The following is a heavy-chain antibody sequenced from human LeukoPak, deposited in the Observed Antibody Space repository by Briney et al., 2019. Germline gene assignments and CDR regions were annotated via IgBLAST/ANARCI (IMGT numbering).Heavy chain of an antibody. D-gene: IGHD2-15*01. V-gene: IGHV3-23*01. CDR3: SKSGLNRFDY. CDR1: GFTFSSYA. J-gene: IGHJ4*02. CDR2: ISGSGGST. Sequence: PGGSLRLSCAASGFTFSSYAMSWVRQAPGKGLEWVSAISGSGGSTYYADSVKGRFTISRDNSNNTLYLQIHKLTAEGTDVYYYSKSGLNRFDYWGQGTLVTVSS.